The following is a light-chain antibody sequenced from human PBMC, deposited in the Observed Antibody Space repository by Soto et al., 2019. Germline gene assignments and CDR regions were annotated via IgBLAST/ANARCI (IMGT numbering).Light chain of an antibody. V-gene: IGKV3-15*01. CDR2: GAS. Sequence: EIVMTQSPATLSVSPGERATLSCRASQSVSSNLAGYQQKPGQAPRLLIHGASTRATGIPARFSGSGSGTEFTLTISSLQSEDFAVYYCQQYNNWPPWTFGQGTKVDIK. CDR1: QSVSSN. J-gene: IGKJ1*01. CDR3: QQYNNWPPWT.